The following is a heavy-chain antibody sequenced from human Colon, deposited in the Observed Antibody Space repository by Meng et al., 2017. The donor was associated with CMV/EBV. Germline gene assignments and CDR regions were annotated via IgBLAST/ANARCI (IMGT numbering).Heavy chain of an antibody. D-gene: IGHD4/OR15-4a*01. CDR1: GFTFNNYW. Sequence: GGSLRLSCAASGFTFNNYWMSWVRQAPGKGLEWVVNINQDGSEKYYVDSVKGRFTISRDNAKNSLYLQMNSLRAEDTAFYYCARINDYGGAHYGMDVWGQGTTVTVSS. CDR3: ARINDYGGAHYGMDV. V-gene: IGHV3-7*01. CDR2: INQDGSEK. J-gene: IGHJ6*02.